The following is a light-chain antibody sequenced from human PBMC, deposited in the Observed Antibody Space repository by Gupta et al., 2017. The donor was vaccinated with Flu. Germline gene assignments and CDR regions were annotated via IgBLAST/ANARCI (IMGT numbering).Light chain of an antibody. J-gene: IGLJ3*02. V-gene: IGLV2-14*01. CDR2: EVN. Sequence: QSALTQPASESGSPGQSITISCTGTSSDVGGYNYVSWYQQHSDKAPKLMIYEVNNRPSGISNRFSGSKSGNTASLTISGLQAEDEADYYCSAYTSSNTVLFGGGTKLTVL. CDR3: SAYTSSNTVL. CDR1: SSDVGGYNY.